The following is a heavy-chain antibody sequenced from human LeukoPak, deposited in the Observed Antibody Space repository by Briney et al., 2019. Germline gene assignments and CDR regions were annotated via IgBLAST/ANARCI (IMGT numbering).Heavy chain of an antibody. Sequence: PGGSLRLSCAASGFTFSSYAMSWVRQAPGKGLEWVSAISGSVGSTYYADSVKGRFTISRDNSKNTLYLQMNSLRAEDTAVYYCAKGFYGDYGRLFDYWGQRTLVTVSS. CDR1: GFTFSSYA. CDR3: AKGFYGDYGRLFDY. J-gene: IGHJ4*02. D-gene: IGHD4-17*01. CDR2: ISGSVGST. V-gene: IGHV3-23*01.